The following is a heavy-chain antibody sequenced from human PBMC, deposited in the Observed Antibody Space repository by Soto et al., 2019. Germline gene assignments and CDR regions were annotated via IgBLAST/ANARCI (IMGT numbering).Heavy chain of an antibody. J-gene: IGHJ5*02. D-gene: IGHD3-10*01. CDR2: IYYSGST. CDR1: GGSISSGGYY. CDR3: ASVYYGSGSWSWFDP. Sequence: PSETLSLTCTVSGGSISSGGYYWSWIRQHPGKGLEWIGYIYYSGSTYYNPSLKSRVTISVDTSKNQFSLKLSSVTAADTAVYYCASVYYGSGSWSWFDPWGQGTLVTVSS. V-gene: IGHV4-31*03.